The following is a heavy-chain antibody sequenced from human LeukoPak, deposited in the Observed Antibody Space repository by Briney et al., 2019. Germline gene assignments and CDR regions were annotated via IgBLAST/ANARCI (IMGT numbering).Heavy chain of an antibody. Sequence: GGSLRLSCAASGFTFSSYAMHWVRQAPGKGLEWVAVISYDGSNKYYADSVKGRFTISRDNSKNTLYLQMNSLRAEDTAVYYCARDGDGSYYGYYFDYWGQGTLVTVSS. CDR2: ISYDGSNK. V-gene: IGHV3-30-3*01. CDR3: ARDGDGSYYGYYFDY. CDR1: GFTFSSYA. D-gene: IGHD1-26*01. J-gene: IGHJ4*02.